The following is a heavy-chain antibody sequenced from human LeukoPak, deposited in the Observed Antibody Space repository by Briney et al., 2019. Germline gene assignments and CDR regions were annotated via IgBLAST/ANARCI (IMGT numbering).Heavy chain of an antibody. J-gene: IGHJ4*02. Sequence: GGSLRPSCAASGFTFSRYAMHWVRQAPGKGLEWVTVISYDGRNKYYADSVKGRITISRDNSKNTLYLQMNSLRADDTAVYYCARGDYWGQGTLVTVSS. CDR2: ISYDGRNK. CDR3: ARGDY. CDR1: GFTFSRYA. V-gene: IGHV3-30*04.